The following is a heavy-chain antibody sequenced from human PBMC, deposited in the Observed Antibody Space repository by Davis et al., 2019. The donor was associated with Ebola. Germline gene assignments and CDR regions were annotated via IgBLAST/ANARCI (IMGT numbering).Heavy chain of an antibody. V-gene: IGHV3-7*03. D-gene: IGHD2/OR15-2a*01. CDR2: ITPDGSQK. CDR3: AKDLFAGNLGDGFDI. CDR1: GFTFTTYA. Sequence: PGGSLRLSCVGSGFTFTTYAMHWVRQAPGKGLEWVASITPDGSQKWYEESVKGRYTISRDNSTSSVFLQMNSLRADDTAVYHCAKDLFAGNLGDGFDIWGPGTMVTVSS. J-gene: IGHJ3*02.